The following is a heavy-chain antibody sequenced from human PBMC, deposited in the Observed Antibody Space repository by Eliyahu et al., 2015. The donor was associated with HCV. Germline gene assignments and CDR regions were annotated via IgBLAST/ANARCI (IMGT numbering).Heavy chain of an antibody. D-gene: IGHD6-13*01. CDR1: GFTFSSYG. CDR3: AKGPYSSSW. J-gene: IGHJ4*02. V-gene: IGHV3-30*18. CDR2: ISYDGSNK. Sequence: RSLRLSCAASGFTFSSYGMHWVRQAPGKGLEWVAVISYDGSNKYYADSVKGRFTISRDNSKNTLYLQMNSLRAEDTAVYYCAKGPYSSSWWGQGTLVTVSS.